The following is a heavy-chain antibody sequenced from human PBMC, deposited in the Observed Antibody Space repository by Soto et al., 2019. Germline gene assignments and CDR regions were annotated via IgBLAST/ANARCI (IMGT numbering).Heavy chain of an antibody. J-gene: IGHJ6*02. CDR1: GFTFSSYA. V-gene: IGHV3-30-3*01. CDR2: ISYDGSNK. D-gene: IGHD3-10*01. Sequence: GGSLRLSCAASGFTFSSYAMHWVRQAPGKGLEWVAVISYDGSNKYYADSVKGRFTISRDNSKNTLYLQMNSLRAEDTAVYYCARAIWFGESDYYGMDVWGQGTTVTVSS. CDR3: ARAIWFGESDYYGMDV.